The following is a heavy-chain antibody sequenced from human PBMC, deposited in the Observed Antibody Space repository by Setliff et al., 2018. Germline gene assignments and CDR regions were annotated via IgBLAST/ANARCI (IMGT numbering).Heavy chain of an antibody. V-gene: IGHV4-34*01. CDR1: GGSFSGYY. CDR2: INHTGST. CDR3: ARGYCSSPSCFFAGWFDP. J-gene: IGHJ5*02. Sequence: PSETLSLTCAVYGGSFSGYYWSWIRQPPGKGLEWIGEINHTGSTNYSPSLKSRVTISVDTSKNQFPLKLTSVTAADTAVYYCARGYCSSPSCFFAGWFDPWGQGTLVTVSS. D-gene: IGHD2-2*01.